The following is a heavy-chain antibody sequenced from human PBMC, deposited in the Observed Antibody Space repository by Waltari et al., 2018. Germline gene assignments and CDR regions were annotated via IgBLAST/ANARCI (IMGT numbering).Heavy chain of an antibody. CDR3: ARVESPAFDI. V-gene: IGHV4-34*12. J-gene: IGHJ3*02. CDR2: IIHSGST. CDR1: GGSFSGYY. Sequence: QVQLQQWGAGLLKPSETLSLTCAVYGGSFSGYYWSWIRQPPGKGLAWIGEIIHSGSTNDNPSLKSRVTISVDTSKNQFSLKLSSVTAADTAVYYCARVESPAFDIWGQGTMVTVSS.